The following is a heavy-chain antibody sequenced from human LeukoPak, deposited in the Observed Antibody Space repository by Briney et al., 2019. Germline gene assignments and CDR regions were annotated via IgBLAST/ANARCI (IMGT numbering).Heavy chain of an antibody. CDR2: IWFEESSQ. CDR3: ARVLGHYDYVWGSYRLDAFDI. D-gene: IGHD3-16*02. V-gene: IGHV3-33*08. CDR1: GLSSRDSG. J-gene: IGHJ3*02. Sequence: PGGSLRLSRAASGLSSRDSGTHSVRQAPGRGPGYGAGIWFEESSQYYADSVKGRFTISRDNSKNTLYLQMNSLRAEDTAVYYCARVLGHYDYVWGSYRLDAFDIWGQGTMVTVSS.